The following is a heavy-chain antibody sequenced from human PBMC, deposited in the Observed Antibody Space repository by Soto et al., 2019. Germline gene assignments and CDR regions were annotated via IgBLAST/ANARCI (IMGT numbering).Heavy chain of an antibody. CDR3: ARVVVVPAASDEYYFDY. D-gene: IGHD2-2*01. J-gene: IGHJ4*02. Sequence: TCTVSGASIGASYWSWIRQSPGKGLEWMGRIIPILGIANYAQKFQGRVTITADKSTSTAYMELSSLRSEDTAVYYCARVVVVPAASDEYYFDYWGQGTLVTV. V-gene: IGHV1-69*04. CDR2: IIPILGIA. CDR1: GASIGASY.